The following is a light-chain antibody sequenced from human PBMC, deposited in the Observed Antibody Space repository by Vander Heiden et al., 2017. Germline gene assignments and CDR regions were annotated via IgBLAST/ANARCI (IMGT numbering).Light chain of an antibody. CDR1: NIGSKS. CDR2: GDS. CDR3: QVWDSSSDHHV. J-gene: IGLJ1*01. Sequence: SYVPTPPPSASVAPGPTARITCGGNNIGSKSVHWYQQKPGQAPVLVVYGDSDRPSGIPERFSGSNSGNTATLTISRVEAGDEADYYCQVWDSSSDHHVFGTGTKVTVL. V-gene: IGLV3-21*02.